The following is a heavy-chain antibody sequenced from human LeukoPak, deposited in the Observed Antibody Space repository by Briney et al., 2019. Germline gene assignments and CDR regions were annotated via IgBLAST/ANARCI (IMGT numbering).Heavy chain of an antibody. J-gene: IGHJ6*02. CDR3: ARGKALWFEDLSNGMDV. CDR2: ISSSSSYI. D-gene: IGHD3-10*01. CDR1: GFTFSSYS. Sequence: PGGSLRLSCAASGFTFSSYSMNWVRQAPGKGLEWVSSISSSSSYIYYADSVKGRFTISRDNAKNSLYLQMNSLRAEDTAVYYCARGKALWFEDLSNGMDVWGQGTTVTVSS. V-gene: IGHV3-21*01.